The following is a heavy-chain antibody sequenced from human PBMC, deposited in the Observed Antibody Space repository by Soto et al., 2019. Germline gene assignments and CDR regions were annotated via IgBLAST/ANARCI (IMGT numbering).Heavy chain of an antibody. CDR1: RYTFTSHG. D-gene: IGHD3-9*01. J-gene: IGHJ3*01. CDR2: ISTFNGKT. Sequence: QIQLVQSGGDVKTPGASVKVSCTTSRYTFTSHGIAWVRQAPGQGLEWMGWISTFNGKTDYAQKFQGRVTMTADTITSTVQMDLRSLRSDDTAVYYCARLLTEGATFREDAFDLWGQGTKVTVSS. V-gene: IGHV1-18*01. CDR3: ARLLTEGATFREDAFDL.